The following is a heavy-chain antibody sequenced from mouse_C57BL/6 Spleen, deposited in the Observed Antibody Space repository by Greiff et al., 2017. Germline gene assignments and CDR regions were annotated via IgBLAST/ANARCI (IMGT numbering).Heavy chain of an antibody. Sequence: QVQLKQPGAELVRPGTSVKLSCKASGYTFTSYWMHWVKQRPGQGLEWIGVIDPSDSYTNYNQKFKGKATLTVDTSSSTAYMQLSSLTSEDSAVYYCAEGLRGFDVWGTGTTVTVSS. CDR3: AEGLRGFDV. J-gene: IGHJ1*03. CDR1: GYTFTSYW. CDR2: IDPSDSYT. D-gene: IGHD3-1*01. V-gene: IGHV1-59*01.